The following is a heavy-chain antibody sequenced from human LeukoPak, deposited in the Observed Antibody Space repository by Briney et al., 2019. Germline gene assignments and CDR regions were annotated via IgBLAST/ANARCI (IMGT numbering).Heavy chain of an antibody. CDR2: ISYDGSKK. CDR1: GFTFSNYA. D-gene: IGHD4-17*01. CDR3: ARDYGDYEPGRHHYYYYYMDV. Sequence: GTLRLSCAASGFTFSNYAMHWVRQAPGKGLEWVAVISYDGSKKDHADSVKGRFTISRDNSKNTLYLQMNSLRAEDTAVYYCARDYGDYEPGRHHYYYYYMDVWGKGTTVTVSS. J-gene: IGHJ6*03. V-gene: IGHV3-30*04.